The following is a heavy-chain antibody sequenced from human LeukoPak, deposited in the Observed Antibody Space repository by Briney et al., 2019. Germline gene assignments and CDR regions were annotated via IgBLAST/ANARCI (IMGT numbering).Heavy chain of an antibody. V-gene: IGHV5-51*01. J-gene: IGHJ4*02. Sequence: GESLKISCKGSGYGFSTNWYGWLRRMPGKGLEWMGGINPADSDTRYSPSFKGPVTISADKTITPAYLQWSSLKASDTAMYYCARRGGSGGSFDYWGQGTLVTVSS. CDR3: ARRGGSGGSFDY. D-gene: IGHD3-10*01. CDR2: INPADSDT. CDR1: GYGFSTNW.